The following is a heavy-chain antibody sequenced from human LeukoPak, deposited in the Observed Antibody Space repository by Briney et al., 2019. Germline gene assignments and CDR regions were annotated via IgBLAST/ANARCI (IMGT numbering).Heavy chain of an antibody. CDR2: ITSSSSNI. Sequence: TGGSLRLSCAASGFTFSTYNMNWVRQAPGKGLVWVSAITSSSSNIYYADSVKGRFTISRDNAKNSLYLQMNSLRAEDTAVYYCARSNLNDYWGQGTLVTVSS. CDR1: GFTFSTYN. J-gene: IGHJ4*02. V-gene: IGHV3-21*01. CDR3: ARSNLNDY. D-gene: IGHD2/OR15-2a*01.